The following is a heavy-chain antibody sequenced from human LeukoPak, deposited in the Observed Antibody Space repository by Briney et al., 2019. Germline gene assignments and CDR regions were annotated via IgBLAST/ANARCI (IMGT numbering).Heavy chain of an antibody. CDR3: ALSYYYDSSSYYPPFDY. Sequence: ASVKVSCKASGGTFSSYAISWVRQAPGQGLEWMGGIIPIFGTANYAQKFQGRVTITTDESTSTAYMELSSLRSEDTAVYYCALSYYYDSSSYYPPFDYWGQGTLVTVSS. CDR1: GGTFSSYA. J-gene: IGHJ4*02. V-gene: IGHV1-69*05. D-gene: IGHD3-22*01. CDR2: IIPIFGTA.